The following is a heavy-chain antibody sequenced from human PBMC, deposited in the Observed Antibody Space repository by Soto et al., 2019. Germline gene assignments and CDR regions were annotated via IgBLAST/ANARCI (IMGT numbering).Heavy chain of an antibody. D-gene: IGHD2-15*01. Sequence: PSEPLSLTCAVNGGSFSGYYWSRIRQPPGKGLEWIGEINHSGSTNYNPSLKSRVTISVDTSKNQFSLKLSSVTAADTAVYYCARGGIVVVVAATPGWFDPWGQGTLVTVSS. CDR3: ARGGIVVVVAATPGWFDP. V-gene: IGHV4-34*01. CDR2: INHSGST. J-gene: IGHJ5*02. CDR1: GGSFSGYY.